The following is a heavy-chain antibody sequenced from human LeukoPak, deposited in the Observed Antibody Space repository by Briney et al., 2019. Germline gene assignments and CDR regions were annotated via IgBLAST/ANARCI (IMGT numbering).Heavy chain of an antibody. D-gene: IGHD3-3*01. CDR1: GFTFSSYA. J-gene: IGHJ4*02. CDR2: ISYDGSNK. CDR3: ARVGPHYDFWSGYSYYFDY. Sequence: GGSLRLSCAASGFTFSSYAMHWVRQAPGKGLEWVAVISYDGSNKYYADSVKGRFTISRDNSKNTLYLQMNSLRAEDTAVYYCARVGPHYDFWSGYSYYFDYWGQGTLVTVSS. V-gene: IGHV3-30-3*01.